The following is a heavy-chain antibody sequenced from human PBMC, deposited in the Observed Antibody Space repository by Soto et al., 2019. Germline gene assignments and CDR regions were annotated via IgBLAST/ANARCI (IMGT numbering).Heavy chain of an antibody. CDR3: SRGSYYYDNSGYYYAY. CDR1: GGSIISGSYY. CDR2: IYYTGTT. J-gene: IGHJ4*02. V-gene: IGHV4-39*01. D-gene: IGHD3-22*01. Sequence: SETLSLTCTVSGGSIISGSYYWGWIRQPPGKGLDWIGSIYYTGTTYYGPSLKSRVIISLDTSKNQFSLKLSSVTAADTAVYFCSRGSYYYDNSGYYYAYWGQGTLVTVSS.